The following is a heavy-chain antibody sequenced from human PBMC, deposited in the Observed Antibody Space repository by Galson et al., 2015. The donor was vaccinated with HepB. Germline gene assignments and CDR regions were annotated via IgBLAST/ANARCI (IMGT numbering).Heavy chain of an antibody. Sequence: SVKVSCKASGYIFSRFAINWVQQAPGQGLEWMGWINTNTGNPTYAQGFTGRFVFSLDTSVNTAYLQISSLKVEDTAMYYCARISGSNDWYFDLWGRGTLITVSS. V-gene: IGHV7-4-1*02. J-gene: IGHJ2*01. CDR1: GYIFSRFA. D-gene: IGHD1-26*01. CDR3: ARISGSNDWYFDL. CDR2: INTNTGNP.